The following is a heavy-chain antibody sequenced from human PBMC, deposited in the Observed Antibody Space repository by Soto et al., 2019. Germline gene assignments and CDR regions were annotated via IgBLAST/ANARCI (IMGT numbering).Heavy chain of an antibody. V-gene: IGHV3-11*01. CDR3: ARDPPNRIQLWLEFDP. CDR2: ISSSGSTI. J-gene: IGHJ5*02. Sequence: GGSLRLSCAASGFTFSDYYMSWIRQAPGKGLEWVSYISSSGSTIYYADSVKGRFTISRDNAKNSLYLQMNSLRAEDTAVYYCARDPPNRIQLWLEFDPWGQGTLVTVSS. D-gene: IGHD5-18*01. CDR1: GFTFSDYY.